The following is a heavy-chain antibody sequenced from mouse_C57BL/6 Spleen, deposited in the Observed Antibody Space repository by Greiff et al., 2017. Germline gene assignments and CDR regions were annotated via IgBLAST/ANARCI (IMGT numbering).Heavy chain of an antibody. CDR2: IYPRDGNT. D-gene: IGHD2-1*01. Sequence: VKLMASGPELVKPGASVKLSCKASGYTFTSYDINWVKQRPGQGLEWIGWIYPRDGNTYYNEKFKGKGTLTADKSSSTAYMELRSLTTEDSAVYFCARVYYGNPRAMDYWGQGTSVTVSS. V-gene: IGHV1-85*01. CDR3: ARVYYGNPRAMDY. J-gene: IGHJ4*01. CDR1: GYTFTSYD.